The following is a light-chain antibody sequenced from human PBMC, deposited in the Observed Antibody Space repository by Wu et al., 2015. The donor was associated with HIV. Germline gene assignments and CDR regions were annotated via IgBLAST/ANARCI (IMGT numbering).Light chain of an antibody. V-gene: IGKV3D-20*02. J-gene: IGKJ4*01. Sequence: EVVLTQSPGTLSLSPGERATLSCRASQSIANNYLAWYQQKPGQAPRLLISAASSRATGIPDRFTGSGSGTDFTLTISSLEPEDFAVYYCQHRSNQGLTFGGGTKVEIK. CDR2: AAS. CDR3: QHRSNQGLT. CDR1: QSIANNY.